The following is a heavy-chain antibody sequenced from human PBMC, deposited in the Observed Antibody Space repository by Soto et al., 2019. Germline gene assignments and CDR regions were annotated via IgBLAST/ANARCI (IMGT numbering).Heavy chain of an antibody. Sequence: SETLSLTCTVSGGSISSYYWSWIRQPPGKGLEWIGYIYYSGSTNYNPSLKSRVTISVDTSKNQFSLKLNSVTAADTAVYYCARHVTNWGSYFDYWGQGTLVTVSS. V-gene: IGHV4-59*08. CDR3: ARHVTNWGSYFDY. D-gene: IGHD7-27*01. J-gene: IGHJ4*02. CDR2: IYYSGST. CDR1: GGSISSYY.